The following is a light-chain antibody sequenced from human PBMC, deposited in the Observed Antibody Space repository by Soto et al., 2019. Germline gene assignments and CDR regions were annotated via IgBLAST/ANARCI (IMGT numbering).Light chain of an antibody. CDR2: NND. J-gene: IGLJ3*02. Sequence: QSVLTQAPSASGTPGQRVTISCSGTSSNIGSNTVNWYQQLPGTAPKLLIYNNDQRPSGVPDRFSGSKSGTSASLAIGGFQSEDEADYYCAVWDDSLNGWVFGGGTQLTVL. CDR1: SSNIGSNT. CDR3: AVWDDSLNGWV. V-gene: IGLV1-44*01.